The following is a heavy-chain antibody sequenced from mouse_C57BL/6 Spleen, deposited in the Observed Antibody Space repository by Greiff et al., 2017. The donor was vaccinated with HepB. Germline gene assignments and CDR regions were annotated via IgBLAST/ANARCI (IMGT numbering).Heavy chain of an antibody. J-gene: IGHJ4*01. D-gene: IGHD1-1*01. Sequence: VQLKESGPELVKPGASVKISCKASGYSFTGYYMNWVKQSPEKSLEWIGEINPSTGGTTYNQKFKAKATLTVDKSSSTAYMQLKSLTSEDSAVYYCASHNYYGSSYYAMDYWGQGTSVTVSS. V-gene: IGHV1-42*01. CDR1: GYSFTGYY. CDR3: ASHNYYGSSYYAMDY. CDR2: INPSTGGT.